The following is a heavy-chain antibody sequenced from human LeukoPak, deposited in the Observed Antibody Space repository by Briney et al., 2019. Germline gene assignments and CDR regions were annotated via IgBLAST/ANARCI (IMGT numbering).Heavy chain of an antibody. V-gene: IGHV3-48*01. CDR3: ARVHRITMVRGVTGGLDY. CDR1: GFTFSSYA. CDR2: ISSSSSTI. D-gene: IGHD3-10*01. Sequence: GGSLRLSCAASGFTFSSYAMSWVRQAPGKGLEWVSYISSSSSTIYYADSVKGRFTISRDNAKNSLYLQMNSLRAEDTAVYYCARVHRITMVRGVTGGLDYWGQGTLVTVSS. J-gene: IGHJ4*02.